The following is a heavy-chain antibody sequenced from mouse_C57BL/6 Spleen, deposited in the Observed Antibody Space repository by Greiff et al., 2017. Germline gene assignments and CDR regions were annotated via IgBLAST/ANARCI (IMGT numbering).Heavy chain of an antibody. J-gene: IGHJ4*01. CDR2: INYDGSST. D-gene: IGHD1-1*01. V-gene: IGHV5-16*01. CDR3: ARDANYYGSSWAMDY. CDR1: GFTFSDYY. Sequence: EVNVVESEGGLVQPGSSMTLSCTASGFTFSDYYMAWVRQVPEKGLEWVANINYDGSSTYYLDSLKSRFIISRDNAKNILYLQMSSLKSEDTATYYCARDANYYGSSWAMDYWGQGTSVTVSS.